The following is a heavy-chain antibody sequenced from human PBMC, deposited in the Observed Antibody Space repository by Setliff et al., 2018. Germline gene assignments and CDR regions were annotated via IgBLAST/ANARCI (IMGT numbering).Heavy chain of an antibody. D-gene: IGHD4-17*01. V-gene: IGHV4-39*01. Sequence: SETLSLTCTVSGGSISSSSYYWGWIRQPPGKGLEWIGSIYYSGSTYYTPSLKSRVTISVDTSRNQFSLKLSSVTAADTAVYYCARQIDYGDFQYFDYWGQGTLVTVSS. J-gene: IGHJ4*02. CDR2: IYYSGST. CDR3: ARQIDYGDFQYFDY. CDR1: GGSISSSSYY.